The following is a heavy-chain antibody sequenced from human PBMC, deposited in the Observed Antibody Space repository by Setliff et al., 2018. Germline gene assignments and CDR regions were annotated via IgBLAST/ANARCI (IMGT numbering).Heavy chain of an antibody. V-gene: IGHV3-21*01. J-gene: IGHJ4*02. CDR2: IDTSSTWI. D-gene: IGHD2-2*01. Sequence: LRLSCAASGFSFTTYTMNWIRQAPGQGLEWVSSIDTSSTWIYYADSVKGRFTISRDNAENSLYLQMNSLRAEDTAVYYCARSETCHSTHCSPYDYWGQGTPVTSPQ. CDR3: ARSETCHSTHCSPYDY. CDR1: GFSFTTYT.